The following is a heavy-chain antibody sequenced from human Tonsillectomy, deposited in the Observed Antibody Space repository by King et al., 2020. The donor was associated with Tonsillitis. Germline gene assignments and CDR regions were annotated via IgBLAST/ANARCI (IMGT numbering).Heavy chain of an antibody. Sequence: QLVQSGAEVKKPRSSVKVSCKASGDTFSNYAISWVRQAPGQGLEWMGRIIPILGIAHYAQEFQGRVTITADKSTSTAYMEVSSLRSEDTAVYYCARDGQLSTPLDYWGQGTLVTVSS. D-gene: IGHD1-1*01. V-gene: IGHV1-69*04. CDR1: GDTFSNYA. J-gene: IGHJ4*02. CDR2: IIPILGIA. CDR3: ARDGQLSTPLDY.